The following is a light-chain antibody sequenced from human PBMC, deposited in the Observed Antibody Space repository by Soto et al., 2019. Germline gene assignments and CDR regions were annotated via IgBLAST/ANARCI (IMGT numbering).Light chain of an antibody. CDR1: TSDVGNYNY. CDR3: CSSASSYTSVV. V-gene: IGLV2-11*01. J-gene: IGLJ2*01. Sequence: QSVLTQPRSVSGSPGQSVTISRSGTTSDVGNYNYVSWYQQHPGKAPKLIIYDVTKRPSGVPDRFSGSKSGNTASLIISGLQTEDEAHYYCCSSASSYTSVVFGGGTKLTVL. CDR2: DVT.